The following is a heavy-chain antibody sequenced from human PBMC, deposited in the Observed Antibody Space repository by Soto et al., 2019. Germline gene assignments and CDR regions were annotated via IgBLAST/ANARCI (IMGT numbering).Heavy chain of an antibody. V-gene: IGHV4-4*02. CDR2: ISHSGTV. J-gene: IGHJ4*02. Sequence: SETLSLTCDVSSVSITSSNWWTWVRQPPGKGLEWLGKISHSGTVNYNATLRSRVTISVDKPKNQLSLELMSVTAADTAVYYCARDYDGFDYWGPGILVTVS. D-gene: IGHD3-16*01. CDR3: ARDYDGFDY. CDR1: SVSITSSNW.